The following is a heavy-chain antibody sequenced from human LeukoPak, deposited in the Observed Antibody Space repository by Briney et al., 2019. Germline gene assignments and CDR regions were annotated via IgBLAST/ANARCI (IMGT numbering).Heavy chain of an antibody. CDR3: AKDLRSGGSSSRPLDAFDI. Sequence: PGGSLRLSCAASGFTFDDYAMHWVRQAPGKGLEWVSGISWNSGSIGYADSVKGRFTISRDNAKNSLYLQMNSLRAEDTAVYYCAKDLRSGGSSSRPLDAFDIWGQGTMVTVSS. V-gene: IGHV3-9*01. CDR2: ISWNSGSI. CDR1: GFTFDDYA. D-gene: IGHD2-15*01. J-gene: IGHJ3*02.